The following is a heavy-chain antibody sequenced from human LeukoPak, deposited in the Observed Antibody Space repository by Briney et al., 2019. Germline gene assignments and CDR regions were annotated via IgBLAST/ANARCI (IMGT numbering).Heavy chain of an antibody. D-gene: IGHD3-16*02. Sequence: SETLSLTCTVSGGSISSSSYYWAWIRQPPGKVLEWIGSIYYSGSTYYNPSLRRRVTISVDTSKNQFSLQLSSVTAADTAVYYCARGNDYVWGSYRTYYMDVWGKGTTVTVSS. CDR1: GGSISSSSYY. CDR3: ARGNDYVWGSYRTYYMDV. CDR2: IYYSGST. V-gene: IGHV4-39*07. J-gene: IGHJ6*03.